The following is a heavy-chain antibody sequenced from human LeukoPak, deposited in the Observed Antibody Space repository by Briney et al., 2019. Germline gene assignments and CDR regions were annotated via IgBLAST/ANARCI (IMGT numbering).Heavy chain of an antibody. J-gene: IGHJ4*02. CDR1: GFTFSSYD. D-gene: IGHD3-16*02. Sequence: GGSLRLSCAASGFTFSSYDMNWVRQAPGKGLEWVSYISRGGSTIYYADSVKGRFTISRDNAKNSLYLQMNSLRAEDTAVYYCARDSRYDYVWGSYRYFDYWGQGTLVTVSS. CDR3: ARDSRYDYVWGSYRYFDY. CDR2: ISRGGSTI. V-gene: IGHV3-48*03.